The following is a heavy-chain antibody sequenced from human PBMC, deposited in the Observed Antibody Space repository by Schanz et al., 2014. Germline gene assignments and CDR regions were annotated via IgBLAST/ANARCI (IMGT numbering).Heavy chain of an antibody. D-gene: IGHD1-1*01. J-gene: IGHJ3*02. V-gene: IGHV3-30*02. CDR3: ARDRWDWNNAFDI. Sequence: VQLVESGGGLIQPGGSLRLSCAVSGFTVNTNYMSWVRQAPGKGLEWVAFIRSDGTNKYYGDSVKGRFTISRDNSKNTLYLQMDSLRPEDTSVYYCARDRWDWNNAFDIWGQGTMVTVSS. CDR2: IRSDGTNK. CDR1: GFTVNTNY.